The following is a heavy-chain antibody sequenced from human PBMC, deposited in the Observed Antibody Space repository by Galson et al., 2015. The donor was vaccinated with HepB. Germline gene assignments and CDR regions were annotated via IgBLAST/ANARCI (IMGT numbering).Heavy chain of an antibody. Sequence: SLRLSCAASGFTFSSYGMHWVRQAPGKGPEWVAVIWYDGSNKYYADSVKGRFTISRDNSKNTLYLQMNSLRAEDTAVYYCARPEAPYYYYYMDVWGKGTTVTVSS. CDR3: ARPEAPYYYYYMDV. CDR1: GFTFSSYG. J-gene: IGHJ6*03. CDR2: IWYDGSNK. V-gene: IGHV3-33*01.